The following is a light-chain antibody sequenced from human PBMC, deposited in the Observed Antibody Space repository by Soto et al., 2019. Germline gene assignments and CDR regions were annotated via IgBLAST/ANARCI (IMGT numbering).Light chain of an antibody. V-gene: IGKV3-20*01. CDR1: QSVKSNY. Sequence: EIVLTQSPGTLSLSPGERATLSCRASQSVKSNYLAWYQQKPGQAPRLLINGASTRATGIPDGFSGSGSETDFTLTISRVEPEDFTVYYCHQYGSAPLTFGQGTKVEVK. CDR3: HQYGSAPLT. CDR2: GAS. J-gene: IGKJ1*01.